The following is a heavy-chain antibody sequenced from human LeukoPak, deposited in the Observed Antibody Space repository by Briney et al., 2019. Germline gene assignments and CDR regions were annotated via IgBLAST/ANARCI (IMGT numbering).Heavy chain of an antibody. Sequence: ASVKVSCKASGYTFTGYYMRWVRQAPGQGLEWMGWINPNSGGTNYAQNFQGRVTMTRDTSISTAYMELSRLRSDDTAVYYCARFSNYDSTGGDNWFDPWGQGTLVTVSS. D-gene: IGHD3-3*01. CDR1: GYTFTGYY. CDR3: ARFSNYDSTGGDNWFDP. V-gene: IGHV1-2*02. J-gene: IGHJ5*02. CDR2: INPNSGGT.